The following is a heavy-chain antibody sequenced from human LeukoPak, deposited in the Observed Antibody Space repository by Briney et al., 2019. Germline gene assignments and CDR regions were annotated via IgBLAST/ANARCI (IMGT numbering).Heavy chain of an antibody. V-gene: IGHV4-38-2*02. CDR1: GYSISSGYY. CDR3: ARVGTDYGGNSYFDC. Sequence: SETLSLTCTVSGYSISSGYYWGWIRQPPGKGLEWIGSIYHSGSTYYNPSLKSRVTISVDTSKNQFSLKLCSVTAADTAVYYCARVGTDYGGNSYFDCWGQGTLVTVSS. J-gene: IGHJ4*02. D-gene: IGHD4-23*01. CDR2: IYHSGST.